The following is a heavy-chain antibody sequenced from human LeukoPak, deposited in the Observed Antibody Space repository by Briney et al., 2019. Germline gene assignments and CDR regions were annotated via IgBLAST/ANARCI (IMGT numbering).Heavy chain of an antibody. Sequence: ASVKVSCKASGYTFTGYYMHWVRQAPGQGLEWMGWINPNSGGTNYAQKFQGRVTMTRDTSISTAYMELGRLRSDDTAVYYCARDPGVWYSSSSGIDYWGQGTLSPSPQ. CDR1: GYTFTGYY. V-gene: IGHV1-2*02. CDR2: INPNSGGT. J-gene: IGHJ4*02. CDR3: ARDPGVWYSSSSGIDY. D-gene: IGHD6-6*01.